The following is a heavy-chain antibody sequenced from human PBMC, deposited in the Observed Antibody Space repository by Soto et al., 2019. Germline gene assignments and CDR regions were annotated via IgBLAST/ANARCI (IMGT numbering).Heavy chain of an antibody. CDR1: GFTFTSSA. CDR3: AAGGVAIFGVAYAFDI. CDR2: IVVGSGNT. J-gene: IGHJ3*02. Sequence: SVKVSCKASGFTFTSSAMQWVRQARGQRLEWIGWIVVGSGNTNYTQKFQERVTITRDMSTSTAYMELSSLRSEDTAVYYCAAGGVAIFGVAYAFDIWGQGTMVTVSS. V-gene: IGHV1-58*02. D-gene: IGHD3-3*01.